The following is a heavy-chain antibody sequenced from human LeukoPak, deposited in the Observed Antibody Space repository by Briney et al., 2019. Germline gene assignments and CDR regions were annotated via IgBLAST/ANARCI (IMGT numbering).Heavy chain of an antibody. CDR3: ARMSQHYYGNKGQHWYNWFDS. Sequence: PSETLSLTCSVSGGSLSSYYWGWVRQPPGKGLEWIGHVYYNGDTTYNPTLKSRVTISLDTSKNQVSLTLTSVTAADTAYHYCARMSQHYYGNKGQHWYNWFDSWGQGTQVTVSS. D-gene: IGHD3-10*01. J-gene: IGHJ5*01. CDR1: GGSLSSYY. CDR2: VYYNGDT. V-gene: IGHV4-59*01.